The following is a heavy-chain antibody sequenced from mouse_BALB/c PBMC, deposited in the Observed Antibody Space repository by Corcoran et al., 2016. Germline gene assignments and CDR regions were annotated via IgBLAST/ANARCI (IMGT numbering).Heavy chain of an antibody. J-gene: IGHJ2*01. V-gene: IGHV1S29*02. CDR3: ARITTVVADYFDY. CDR1: GYTFTDYN. CDR2: IYPYNGGT. D-gene: IGHD1-1*01. Sequence: EVQLQQSGPELVKPGASVKISCKASGYTFTDYNMHWVKQSHGKSLEWIGYIYPYNGGTGYNQKFKSKATLTVDNSSSTAYMELRSLTSEDSAVYYCARITTVVADYFDYWGQGTTLTVSS.